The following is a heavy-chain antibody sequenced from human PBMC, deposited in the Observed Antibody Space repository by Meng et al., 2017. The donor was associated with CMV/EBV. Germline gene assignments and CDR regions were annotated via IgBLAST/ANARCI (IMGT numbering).Heavy chain of an antibody. CDR2: LIPIFGTA. J-gene: IGHJ5*02. Sequence: TFSSYAISWVRQAPGQGLEWMGGLIPIFGTANYAQKFQGRVTITADESTSTAYMELSSLRSEDTAVYYCARVFAPNYDFWSGQRFDPWGQGTLVTVSS. CDR1: TFSSYA. V-gene: IGHV1-69*01. CDR3: ARVFAPNYDFWSGQRFDP. D-gene: IGHD3-3*01.